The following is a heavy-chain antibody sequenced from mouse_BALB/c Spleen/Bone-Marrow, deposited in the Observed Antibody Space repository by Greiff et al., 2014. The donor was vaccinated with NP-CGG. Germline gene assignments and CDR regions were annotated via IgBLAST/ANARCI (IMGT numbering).Heavy chain of an antibody. CDR2: IDPSDSET. CDR1: GYTFTSYW. V-gene: IGHV1-69*02. J-gene: IGHJ1*01. D-gene: IGHD2-3*01. Sequence: QVQLQQPGAELVKPGAPVKLSCKASGYTFTSYWMNWVKQRPVRGLEWIGRIDPSDSETHYNQKFKDKATLTVDKSSSTAYIQLGSLTSEDSAVYYCARSHGYYPYWYFDVWGAGTTVTVSS. CDR3: ARSHGYYPYWYFDV.